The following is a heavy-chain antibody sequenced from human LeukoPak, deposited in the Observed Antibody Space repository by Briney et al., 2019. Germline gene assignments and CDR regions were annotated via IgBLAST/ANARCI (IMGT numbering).Heavy chain of an antibody. V-gene: IGHV4-30-2*01. CDR2: IYHSGST. J-gene: IGHJ4*02. D-gene: IGHD4/OR15-4a*01. CDR3: ARDRGAGIDY. CDR1: GGSISSGDYS. Sequence: SETLSLTCAVSGGSISSGDYSWSWIRQPPGKGLEWIGYIYHSGSTYYNPSLKSRVTISVDRSKNQFSLRLSSVTAADTAVYYCARDRGAGIDYWGQGTPVTVSS.